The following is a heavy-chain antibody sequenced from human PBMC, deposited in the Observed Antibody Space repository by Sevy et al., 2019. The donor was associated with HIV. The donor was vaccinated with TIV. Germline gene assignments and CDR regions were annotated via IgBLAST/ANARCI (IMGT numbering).Heavy chain of an antibody. Sequence: GGSLRLSCAASGFTFINHAMHWARQHPGKGLEWVPAISYNGSNKYYADTVKGRFTNSRETSKSTGYLQMESLRAEDTAVYYCAREDDWSVLLAASETIRGYYYGMDVWGQRTTVTVSS. V-gene: IGHV3-30*04. CDR2: ISYNGSNK. CDR1: GFTFINHA. J-gene: IGHJ6*02. D-gene: IGHD2-8*02. CDR3: AREDDWSVLLAASETIRGYYYGMDV.